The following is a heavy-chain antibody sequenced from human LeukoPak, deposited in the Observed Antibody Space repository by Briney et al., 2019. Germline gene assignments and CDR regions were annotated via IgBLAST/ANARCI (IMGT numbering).Heavy chain of an antibody. Sequence: GGSLRLSCAASGFTFSSYAMSWVRQAPGKGLEWVSSISSSSSYIYYADSVKGRFTISRDNAKNSLYLQMNSLRAEDTAVYYCASNEYSSSPTFDYWGQGTLVTVSS. CDR3: ASNEYSSSPTFDY. CDR2: ISSSSSYI. D-gene: IGHD6-6*01. J-gene: IGHJ4*02. CDR1: GFTFSSYA. V-gene: IGHV3-21*01.